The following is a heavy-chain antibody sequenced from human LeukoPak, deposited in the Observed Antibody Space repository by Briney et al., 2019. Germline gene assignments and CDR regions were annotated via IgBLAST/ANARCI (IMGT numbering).Heavy chain of an antibody. D-gene: IGHD1-26*01. CDR2: ISYDGSNK. CDR3: AREVIWSGSYQYYFDY. V-gene: IGHV3-30*03. CDR1: GFTFSSYG. J-gene: IGHJ4*02. Sequence: GRSLRLSCAASGFTFSSYGMHWVRQAPGKGLEWVAVISYDGSNKYYADSVKGRFTISRDNSKNTLYLQMNSLRAEDTAVYYCAREVIWSGSYQYYFDYWGQGTLVTVSS.